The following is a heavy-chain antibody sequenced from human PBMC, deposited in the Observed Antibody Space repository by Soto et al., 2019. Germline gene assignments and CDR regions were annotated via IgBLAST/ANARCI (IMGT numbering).Heavy chain of an antibody. CDR2: INHSGST. CDR1: GGSFSGYY. Sequence: SETLSLTCVVYGGSFSGYYWSWIRQPPGKGLEWIGEINHSGSTNYNPSLKSRVTISVDTSKNQFSLKLSSVTAADTAVYYCARGRRYCSSTSCSHNWFDPWGQGTLVTVSS. J-gene: IGHJ5*02. V-gene: IGHV4-34*01. CDR3: ARGRRYCSSTSCSHNWFDP. D-gene: IGHD2-2*01.